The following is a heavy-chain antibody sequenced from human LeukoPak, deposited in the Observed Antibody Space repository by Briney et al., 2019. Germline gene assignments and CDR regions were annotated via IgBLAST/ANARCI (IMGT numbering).Heavy chain of an antibody. CDR1: GGTFSSYA. J-gene: IGHJ4*02. CDR2: IIPIFGTA. CDR3: ARSTALEWLIYFDY. Sequence: ASVKVSCKASGGTFSSYAISWVRQAPGQGLEWMGGIIPIFGTANYAQRFQGRVTITADKSTSTAYMELSSLRSEDTAVYYCARSTALEWLIYFDYWGQGTLVTVSS. V-gene: IGHV1-69*06. D-gene: IGHD3-3*01.